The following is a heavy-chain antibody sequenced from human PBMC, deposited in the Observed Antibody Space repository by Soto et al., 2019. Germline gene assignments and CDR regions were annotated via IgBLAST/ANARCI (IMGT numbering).Heavy chain of an antibody. D-gene: IGHD2-21*02. Sequence: QLQLQESGSGLVKPSQTLSLTCAVSGGSITSGTYFWSWIRQPPGKGLEWIGHINHSGSTYYNPSLKSRLTISVDRSKNRFSLKLNSVTAADTAVYYCATARLRRTGRAFDMWGQGTMVTVSS. J-gene: IGHJ3*02. CDR1: GGSITSGTYF. V-gene: IGHV4-30-2*01. CDR2: INHSGST. CDR3: ATARLRRTGRAFDM.